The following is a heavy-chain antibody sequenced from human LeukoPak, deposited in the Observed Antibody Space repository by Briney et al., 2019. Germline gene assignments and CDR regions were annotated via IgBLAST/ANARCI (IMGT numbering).Heavy chain of an antibody. D-gene: IGHD5-24*01. Sequence: ASVKVSCKASGGTFSSYAISWVRQAPGQGLEWMGRIIPILGIANYAQKFQGRVTITADKSTSTAYMELSSLRSEDTAVYYCARRGDGYKYDYWGQGTLVTVSS. CDR1: GGTFSSYA. CDR3: ARRGDGYKYDY. CDR2: IIPILGIA. V-gene: IGHV1-69*04. J-gene: IGHJ4*02.